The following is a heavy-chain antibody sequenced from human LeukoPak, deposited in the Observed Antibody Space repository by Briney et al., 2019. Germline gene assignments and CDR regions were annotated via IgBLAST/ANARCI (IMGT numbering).Heavy chain of an antibody. CDR3: ARDRTGGGSFPSAFDI. CDR2: IKQDGSEK. D-gene: IGHD1-26*01. CDR1: GFTFSSYW. J-gene: IGHJ3*02. V-gene: IGHV3-7*01. Sequence: GGSLRLSCAASGFTFSSYWMSWVRQAPGKGLEWVANIKQDGSEKYYVDSVKGRFTISRDNAKNSLYLQMNSLRAEDTAVYYCARDRTGGGSFPSAFDIWGQGTMVTVSS.